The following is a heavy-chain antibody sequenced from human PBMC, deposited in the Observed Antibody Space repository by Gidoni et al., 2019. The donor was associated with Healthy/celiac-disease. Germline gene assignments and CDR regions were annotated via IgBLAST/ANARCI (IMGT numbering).Heavy chain of an antibody. V-gene: IGHV3-30*03. CDR1: GFTFSSYG. Sequence: QVQLVESGGGVVQPGRSLRLSCAASGFTFSSYGMHWVRQAPGKGLEWVAVISYDGSNKYYADSVKGRFTISRDNSKNTLYLQMNSLRAEDTAVYYCEGARGYWGQGTLVTVSS. CDR2: ISYDGSNK. CDR3: EGARGY. D-gene: IGHD1-26*01. J-gene: IGHJ4*02.